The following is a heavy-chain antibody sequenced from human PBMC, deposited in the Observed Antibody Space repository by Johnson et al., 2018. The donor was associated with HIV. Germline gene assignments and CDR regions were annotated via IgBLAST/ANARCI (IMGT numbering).Heavy chain of an antibody. CDR3: ARRRRYGDYFADAFDI. D-gene: IGHD4-17*01. V-gene: IGHV3-30*03. CDR2: ISYDGSNK. J-gene: IGHJ3*02. Sequence: QVQLVESGGDWVQRGGSLKLSCAASGFTFSNYDIHWVRQATGKGLEWVAVISYDGSNKYYADSLKGRFTISRDNSKNTLYLQMNSLRAEDTALYYCARRRRYGDYFADAFDIWGQGTIVTVSS. CDR1: GFTFSNYD.